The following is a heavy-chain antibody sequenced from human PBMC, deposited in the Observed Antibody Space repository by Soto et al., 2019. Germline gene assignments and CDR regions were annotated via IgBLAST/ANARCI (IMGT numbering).Heavy chain of an antibody. Sequence: GGSLRLSCAASGFTVSSNDMSWVRQAPGKGLEWVSVIYIGGSTYYADSLKGRFTISRDNSKNTLYLQMNSLGAEDTAVYYCARDHRGYSYVTTYYYGMDVWGQGTTVTVSS. CDR1: GFTVSSND. D-gene: IGHD5-18*01. J-gene: IGHJ6*02. V-gene: IGHV3-53*01. CDR2: IYIGGST. CDR3: ARDHRGYSYVTTYYYGMDV.